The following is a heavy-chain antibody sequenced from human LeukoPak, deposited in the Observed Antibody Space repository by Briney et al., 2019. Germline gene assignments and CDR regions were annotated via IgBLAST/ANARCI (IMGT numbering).Heavy chain of an antibody. D-gene: IGHD3-16*02. J-gene: IGHJ6*02. CDR2: MNPNSGNT. V-gene: IGHV1-8*01. Sequence: GASVKVSCKASGYTFTSYDINWVRQATGQGLEWMGWMNPNSGNTGYAQKFQGRVTMTRNTSISTAYMELSRLRSEDTPVYYGARAGGDMITSVGVIGDYYYYGMDVWGQGTTVTVSS. CDR1: GYTFTSYD. CDR3: ARAGGDMITSVGVIGDYYYYGMDV.